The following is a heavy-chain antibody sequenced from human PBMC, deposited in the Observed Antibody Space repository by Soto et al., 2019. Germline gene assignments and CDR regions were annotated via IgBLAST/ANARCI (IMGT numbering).Heavy chain of an antibody. CDR2: IYYDGGT. CDR3: VWSHWIWGGFNI. D-gene: IGHD2-21*01. V-gene: IGHV4-39*01. Sequence: QLQLQDSGPGLMKPSETLSLTCTVSGGSISTRHYFWGWIRQPPGKGLEWIASIYYDGGTQYNPYLKGGGTISIDTPKNQVFMKLSSVSAADTAVYYCVWSHWIWGGFNIGGRGTTVTVSS. J-gene: IGHJ3*02. CDR1: GGSISTRHYF.